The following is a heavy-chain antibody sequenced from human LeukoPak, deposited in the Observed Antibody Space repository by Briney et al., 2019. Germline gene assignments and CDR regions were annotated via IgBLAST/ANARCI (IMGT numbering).Heavy chain of an antibody. CDR1: GFSLNHNY. D-gene: IGHD6-13*01. CDR2: IYSGGNT. J-gene: IGHJ4*02. CDR3: TRDTPGIAASVSGG. V-gene: IGHV3-53*01. Sequence: PGGSLRLSRTASGFSLNHNYINWVRQAPRERPEWVALIYSGGNTHYADPVKGRFTISRDNSKHTLYLQMSSLRVEDTAVYYCTRDTPGIAASVSGGWGQGTLVTVSS.